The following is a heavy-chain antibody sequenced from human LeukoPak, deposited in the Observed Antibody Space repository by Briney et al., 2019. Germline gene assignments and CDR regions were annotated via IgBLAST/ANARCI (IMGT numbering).Heavy chain of an antibody. CDR2: IYYSGST. D-gene: IGHD3-22*01. J-gene: IGHJ1*01. CDR3: ARQGPRITMIASHLADFQH. V-gene: IGHV4-39*01. Sequence: GSLRLSCAASGFTFSSYAMAWVRQPPGKGLEWIGSIYYSGSTYYNPSLKSRVTISVDTSKNQFSLKLSSVTAADTAVYYCARQGPRITMIASHLADFQHWGQGTLVTVSS. CDR1: GFTFSSYA.